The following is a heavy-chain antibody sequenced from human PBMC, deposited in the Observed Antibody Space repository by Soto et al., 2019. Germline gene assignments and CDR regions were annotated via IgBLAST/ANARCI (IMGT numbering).Heavy chain of an antibody. CDR3: ARPNPWGGYYYYMDV. CDR1: GGSISSSSYY. Sequence: SETLSLTCTVSGGSISSSSYYWGWIRQPPGKGLEWIGSIYYSGSTYYNPSLKSRVTISVDTSKNQFSLKLSSVTAADTAVYYCARPNPWGGYYYYMDVWGKGTTVTVSS. V-gene: IGHV4-39*01. J-gene: IGHJ6*03. CDR2: IYYSGST. D-gene: IGHD3-16*01.